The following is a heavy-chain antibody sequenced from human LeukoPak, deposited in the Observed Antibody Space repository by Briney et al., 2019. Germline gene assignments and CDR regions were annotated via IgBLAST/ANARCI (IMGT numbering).Heavy chain of an antibody. CDR1: GGSITTYY. D-gene: IGHD3-10*01. J-gene: IGHJ4*02. CDR3: ARDRGYGSGSYYYDY. Sequence: PSETLSLTRTVSGGSITTYYWSWIRQPPGKGLEWIGYIYYSRNTIYNPSLQSRVTISIDTSKNQLSLKVNSVTAADTAVYYCARDRGYGSGSYYYDYWGQGTLVTVSS. V-gene: IGHV4-59*12. CDR2: IYYSRNT.